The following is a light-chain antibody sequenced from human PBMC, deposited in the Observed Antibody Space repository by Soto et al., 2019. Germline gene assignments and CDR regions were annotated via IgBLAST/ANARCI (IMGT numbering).Light chain of an antibody. J-gene: IGKJ1*01. Sequence: IVLMQSPDTLSLSPGERATLSCRASRSLSSDYLAWYQQKPGQAPRLLFYHASRRATGTPDRFSVSGSGTVFTLTISRLEPGDFAVYYCQQYGSSPTFGQGTKVEIK. CDR3: QQYGSSPT. CDR2: HAS. CDR1: RSLSSDY. V-gene: IGKV3-20*01.